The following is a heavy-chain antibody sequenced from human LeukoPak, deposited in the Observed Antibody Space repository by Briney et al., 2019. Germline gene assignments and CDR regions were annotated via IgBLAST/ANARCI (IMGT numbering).Heavy chain of an antibody. CDR1: GSTFSSYA. J-gene: IGHJ2*01. CDR2: LSGSGGST. V-gene: IGHV3-23*01. CDR3: AKAAAPGGYWYFDL. Sequence: PGGSLRLSCAASGSTFSSYAMSWVRQAPGKGLEWVSALSGSGGSTHYAGSVQGRFTISRDNSKNTLYLQANSLGAEDTAIYYCAKAAAPGGYWYFDLWGRGTLVTVSS. D-gene: IGHD6-13*01.